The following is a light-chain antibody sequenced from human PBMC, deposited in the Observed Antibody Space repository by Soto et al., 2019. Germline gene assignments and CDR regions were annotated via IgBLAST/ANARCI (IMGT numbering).Light chain of an antibody. CDR1: SGSVSTSYY. CDR3: QSADSSGTYRV. J-gene: IGLJ3*02. V-gene: IGLV8-61*01. Sequence: QTVVTQEPSFSVSPGGTVILTCGLTSGSVSTSYYPSWYQQSPGLAPRTLIYNTTTRSSGVPDRFSGSSSGTTVTLTISGVQAEDEADYYCQSADSSGTYRVFGGGTKLTVL. CDR2: NTT.